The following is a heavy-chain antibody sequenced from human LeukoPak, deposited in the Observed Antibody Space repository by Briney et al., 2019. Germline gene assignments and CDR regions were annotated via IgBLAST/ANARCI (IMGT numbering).Heavy chain of an antibody. Sequence: GGSLRLSCAASGFTFSSYAMHWVRQAPGKGLEWVAVISYDGSNKYYADSVKGRFTISRDNSKNTLYLQMNSLRAEGTAVYYCARAVAAFDYWGQGTLVTVSS. CDR1: GFTFSSYA. V-gene: IGHV3-30-3*01. CDR3: ARAVAAFDY. J-gene: IGHJ4*02. CDR2: ISYDGSNK. D-gene: IGHD6-19*01.